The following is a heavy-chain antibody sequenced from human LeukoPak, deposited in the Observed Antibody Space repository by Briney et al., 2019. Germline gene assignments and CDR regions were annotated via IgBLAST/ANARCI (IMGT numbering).Heavy chain of an antibody. CDR1: GFTFSSYT. CDR3: ARRAGAYSHPYDY. CDR2: ISGSGGST. Sequence: GGSLRLSCAASGFTFSSYTMSWVRQAPGKGLEWVSAISGSGGSTYYADSVKGRFTISRDNSKNTLYLQMNSLRAEDTAVYYCARRAGAYSHPYDYWGQGTLVTVSS. V-gene: IGHV3-23*01. D-gene: IGHD4/OR15-4a*01. J-gene: IGHJ4*02.